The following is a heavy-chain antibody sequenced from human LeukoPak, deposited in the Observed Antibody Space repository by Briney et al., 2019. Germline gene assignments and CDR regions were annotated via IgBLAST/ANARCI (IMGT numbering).Heavy chain of an antibody. D-gene: IGHD5-24*01. CDR1: GYNFTGHY. Sequence: ASVKVSCKASGYNFTGHYMHWVRQATGQGLEWMGWMNPNSGNTGFAQKFQGRVTMTRNTSISTAYMELSSLRSEDTAVYYCARDSGEMATTDAFDIWGQGTMVTVSS. V-gene: IGHV1-8*02. CDR3: ARDSGEMATTDAFDI. J-gene: IGHJ3*02. CDR2: MNPNSGNT.